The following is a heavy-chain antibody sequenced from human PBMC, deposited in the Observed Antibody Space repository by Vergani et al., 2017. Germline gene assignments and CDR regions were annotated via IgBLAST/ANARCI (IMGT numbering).Heavy chain of an antibody. Sequence: EVQLVESGGGLVKPGGSLRLSCAASGFTFSNAWMSWVRQAPGKGLEWVGRIKRKTDGGTTDYAAPVKGRFTISRDDSKNTLYLQMNSLKTEDTAVYYCTTDLGYYDSXGYYYVNWAEYFKHWGQGTLVTVSS. V-gene: IGHV3-15*01. J-gene: IGHJ1*01. CDR1: GFTFSNAW. CDR3: TTDLGYYDSXGYYYVNWAEYFKH. D-gene: IGHD3-22*01. CDR2: IKRKTDGGTT.